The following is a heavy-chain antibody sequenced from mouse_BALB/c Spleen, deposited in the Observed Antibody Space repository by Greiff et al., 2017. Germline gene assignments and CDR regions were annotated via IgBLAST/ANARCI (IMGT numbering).Heavy chain of an antibody. CDR3: TIYYDYEEFAY. CDR1: GFTFSSYT. CDR2: ISSGGSYT. D-gene: IGHD2-4*01. J-gene: IGHJ3*01. V-gene: IGHV5-6-4*01. Sequence: EVQLQESGGGLVKPGGSLKLSCAASGFTFSSYTMSWVRQTPEKRLEWVATISSGGSYTYYPDSVKGRFTISRDNAKNTLYLQMSSLKSEDTAMYYCTIYYDYEEFAYWGQGTLVTVSA.